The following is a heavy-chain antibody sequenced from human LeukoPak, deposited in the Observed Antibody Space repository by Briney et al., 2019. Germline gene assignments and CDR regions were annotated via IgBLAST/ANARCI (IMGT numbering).Heavy chain of an antibody. CDR2: ISYDGSNK. D-gene: IGHD6-13*01. CDR3: AKEVAAAGHFDY. V-gene: IGHV3-30*18. J-gene: IGHJ4*02. Sequence: GGSLRLSCAASGFTSSSYGMHWVRQAPGKGLEWVAVISYDGSNKYYADSVKGRFTISRDNSKNTLYLQMNSLRAEDTAVYYCAKEVAAAGHFDYWGQGTLVTVSS. CDR1: GFTSSSYG.